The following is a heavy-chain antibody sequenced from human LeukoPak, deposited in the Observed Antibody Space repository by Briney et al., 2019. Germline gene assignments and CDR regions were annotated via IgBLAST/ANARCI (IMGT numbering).Heavy chain of an antibody. CDR2: IFSSGGT. CDR3: ARDRNDYYDSSGYTRPDGFDI. Sequence: SETLSLTCTVSAGSISTYYWSWIRQPPGKGLEWIGEIFSSGGTNYNPSLKSRVTISVDTSKNQFSLNLRSVTAADTAVYYCARDRNDYYDSSGYTRPDGFDIWGQGTMVTVSS. J-gene: IGHJ3*02. D-gene: IGHD3-22*01. CDR1: AGSISTYY. V-gene: IGHV4-59*01.